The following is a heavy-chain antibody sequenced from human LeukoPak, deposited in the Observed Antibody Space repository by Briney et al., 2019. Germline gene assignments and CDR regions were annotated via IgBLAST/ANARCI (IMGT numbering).Heavy chain of an antibody. CDR2: ISGSGGRT. CDR1: GFTFSSYG. Sequence: GGSLRLSCAASGFTFSSYGMSWVRQAPGKGLEWVSAISGSGGRTYNADSMKGRFTISRDNSKNTLYLQMNSLRVEDTAVYYCARDMMGATLYFDSWGQGTLVTVSS. CDR3: ARDMMGATLYFDS. J-gene: IGHJ4*02. V-gene: IGHV3-23*01. D-gene: IGHD1-26*01.